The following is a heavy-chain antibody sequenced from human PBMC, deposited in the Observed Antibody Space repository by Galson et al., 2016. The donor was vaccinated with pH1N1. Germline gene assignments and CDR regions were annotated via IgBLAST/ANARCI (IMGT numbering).Heavy chain of an antibody. CDR3: ARDSDARGDYRPWGDY. D-gene: IGHD3-16*02. CDR2: ISATGGSS. J-gene: IGHJ4*02. V-gene: IGHV3-23*01. Sequence: SLRLSCAASGFTFNSFAMSWVRQAPGKGLEWVSSISATGGSSYYTDSVKGRFTNPRDNAKNSVYLQRSRLTAEDTATYFCARDSDARGDYRPWGDYWRQGSLVTVSS. CDR1: GFTFNSFA.